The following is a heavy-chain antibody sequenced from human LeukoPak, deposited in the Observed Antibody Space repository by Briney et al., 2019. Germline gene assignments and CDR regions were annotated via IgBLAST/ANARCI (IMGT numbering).Heavy chain of an antibody. D-gene: IGHD2-2*01. CDR2: IYTSGST. CDR1: GGSISSYY. J-gene: IGHJ5*02. Sequence: PSETLSLTCTVSGGSISSYYWSWIRQPPGKGLEWIGYIYTSGSTNYNPSLKSRVTISVDTSKNQFSLKLSSVTAADTAVYYCARGHCSSTSCSRNWFDPWGQGTLVTVSS. V-gene: IGHV4-4*09. CDR3: ARGHCSSTSCSRNWFDP.